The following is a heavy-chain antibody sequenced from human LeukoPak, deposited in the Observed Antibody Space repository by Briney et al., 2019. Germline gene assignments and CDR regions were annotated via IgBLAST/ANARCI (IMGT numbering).Heavy chain of an antibody. D-gene: IGHD3-3*01. CDR1: GFTFSSYW. Sequence: GGSLRLSCAASGFTFSSYWMSWVRQAPGKGLEWVANIKQDGGEKYYVDSVKGRFTISRDNAKNSLYLQMNSLRAEDTAVYYCARELSYYDFWSGSAQREYFDYWGQGTLVTVSS. J-gene: IGHJ4*02. CDR3: ARELSYYDFWSGSAQREYFDY. V-gene: IGHV3-7*03. CDR2: IKQDGGEK.